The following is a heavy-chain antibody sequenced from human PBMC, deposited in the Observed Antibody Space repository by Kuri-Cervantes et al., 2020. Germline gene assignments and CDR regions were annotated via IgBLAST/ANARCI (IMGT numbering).Heavy chain of an antibody. Sequence: GGSLRLSCAASGFTFDDYAMHWVRQAPGKGLEWVAGISHDGSLKDNAVSVKGRFTIPRDNPKNTLFLQMNSLRTEDTAVYYCAGGGDSISWYGSPKYWGQGTLVTVSS. CDR3: AGGGDSISWYGSPKY. CDR1: GFTFDDYA. V-gene: IGHV3-30-3*01. J-gene: IGHJ4*02. D-gene: IGHD6-13*01. CDR2: ISHDGSLK.